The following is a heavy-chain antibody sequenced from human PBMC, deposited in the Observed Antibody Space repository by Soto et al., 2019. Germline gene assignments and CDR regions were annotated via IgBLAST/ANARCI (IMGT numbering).Heavy chain of an antibody. D-gene: IGHD1-26*01. CDR3: ATDLFSSGSYYFRVQVQGYGMDV. V-gene: IGHV1-24*01. J-gene: IGHJ6*02. CDR1: GYTLTELS. CDR2: FDPEDGET. Sequence: ASVKVSCKVSGYTLTELSMHWVRQAPGKGLEWMGGFDPEDGETIYAQKFQGRVTMTEDTSTDTAYMELSSLRSEDTAVYYCATDLFSSGSYYFRVQVQGYGMDVWGQGTTVTVSS.